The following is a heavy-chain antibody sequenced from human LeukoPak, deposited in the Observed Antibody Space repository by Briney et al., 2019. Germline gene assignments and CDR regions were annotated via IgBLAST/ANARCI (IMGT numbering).Heavy chain of an antibody. CDR3: ARGVRWLQSGYAFDI. CDR2: INSDGSTT. J-gene: IGHJ3*02. V-gene: IGHV3-74*01. D-gene: IGHD5-12*01. Sequence: GGSLRLSCAASGFTVSSNYMSWVRQAPGKGLVWVSRINSDGSTTNYADSVKGRFTISRDNAKNTLYLQMNSLRAEDTAVYYCARGVRWLQSGYAFDIWGQGTMVTVSS. CDR1: GFTVSSNY.